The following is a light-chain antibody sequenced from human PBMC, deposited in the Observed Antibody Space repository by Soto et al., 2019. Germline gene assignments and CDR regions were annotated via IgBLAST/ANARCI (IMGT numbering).Light chain of an antibody. V-gene: IGKV3-20*01. Sequence: EVVLTQSPGTVSLSPGERATLSCRASQSINNNYVAWYQHKPGQAPRLLIYGASSRATGIPDRFSGSGSGTDLTLTISRLEPEDFAVYYCQQYGNSPPVTFGGGTRLDIK. CDR2: GAS. CDR3: QQYGNSPPVT. CDR1: QSINNNY. J-gene: IGKJ4*01.